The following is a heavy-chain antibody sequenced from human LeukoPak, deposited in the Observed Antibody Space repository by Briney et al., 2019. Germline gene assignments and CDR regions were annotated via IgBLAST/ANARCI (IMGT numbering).Heavy chain of an antibody. CDR1: GGTFSSYA. CDR3: ALAYCGGDCSSNWFDP. J-gene: IGHJ5*02. Sequence: SVNVSCKASGGTFSSYAISWVRQAPGQGLEWMGGIIPIFGTANYAQKFQGRVTITADESTSTAYMELSSLRSEDTAVYYCALAYCGGDCSSNWFDPWGQGTLVTVSS. V-gene: IGHV1-69*13. CDR2: IIPIFGTA. D-gene: IGHD2-21*02.